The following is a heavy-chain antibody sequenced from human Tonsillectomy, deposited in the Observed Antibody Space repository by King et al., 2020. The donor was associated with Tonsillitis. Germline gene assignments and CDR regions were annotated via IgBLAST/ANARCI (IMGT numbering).Heavy chain of an antibody. CDR2: IWYDGSDK. J-gene: IGHJ6*03. V-gene: IGHV3-33*08. CDR3: AWDATYYHYYYMDV. CDR1: GFTFSSYG. Sequence: VQLVESGGGVVQPGRSLRLSCVASGFTFSSYGMHWVRQAPGKGLEGAAMIWYDGSDKYYADSVKGRFTISRDNSKNTVYLQLNSLGVEDTAVYYWAWDATYYHYYYMDVWGKGTTVTVSS.